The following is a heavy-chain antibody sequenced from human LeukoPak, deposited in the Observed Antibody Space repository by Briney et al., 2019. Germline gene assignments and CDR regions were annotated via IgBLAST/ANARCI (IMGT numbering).Heavy chain of an antibody. Sequence: PGGSLRLSCTASGFTFSNYWMHWVRQAPGKGLVWVSRIDTDGTRTYYADSVKGRFTISRDNVKNTLYLQMDNLRADCARGLLTQSTVTLGYWGQGTLVTVSS. V-gene: IGHV3-74*01. CDR2: IDTDGTRT. J-gene: IGHJ4*02. D-gene: IGHD4-17*01. CDR1: GFTFSNYW. CDR3: QSTVTLGY.